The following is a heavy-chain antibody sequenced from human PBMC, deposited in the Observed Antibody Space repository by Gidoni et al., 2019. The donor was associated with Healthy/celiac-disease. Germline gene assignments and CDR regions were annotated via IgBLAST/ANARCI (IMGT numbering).Heavy chain of an antibody. D-gene: IGHD2-2*02. CDR2: ICSSGSTI. CDR3: AREAKYCSSTSCYNPYYYGMDV. Sequence: QVQLVESGGGLVKPGGSLRLSCAATGFTSSDYYMSWIRQAPGKGLEWVSYICSSGSTIYYADSVKGRFTISRDNAKNSLYLQMNSLRAEDTAVYYCAREAKYCSSTSCYNPYYYGMDVWGQGTTVTVSS. V-gene: IGHV3-11*01. J-gene: IGHJ6*02. CDR1: GFTSSDYY.